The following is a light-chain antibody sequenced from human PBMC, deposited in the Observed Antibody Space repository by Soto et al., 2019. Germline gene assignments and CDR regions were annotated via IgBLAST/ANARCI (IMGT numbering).Light chain of an antibody. J-gene: IGKJ5*01. CDR3: QQDDNWLLLIS. CDR2: GAS. V-gene: IGKV3-15*01. Sequence: ETVMTQSPAALSVSPGERATLSCRASQSVNSNLAWYQQESGQPPRLLVFGASTRATGVPARFSGNGSGTEFTLTISGLHSEDFAVYYCQQDDNWLLLISFGHGARLEIK. CDR1: QSVNSN.